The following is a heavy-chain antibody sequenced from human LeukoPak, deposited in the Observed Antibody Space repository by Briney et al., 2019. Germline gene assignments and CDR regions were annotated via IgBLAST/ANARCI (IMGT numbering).Heavy chain of an antibody. CDR2: ISRSGSPI. D-gene: IGHD6-13*01. V-gene: IGHV3-11*01. J-gene: IGHJ4*02. Sequence: PLGSLRLSCAASGFTFSDYCMIWIRQAPGKGLQWISYISRSGSPIYYADSVKGRLTISRDNAKNSLYLQMNSLRAEDTAVYYCARGRNSWHSTTDVDYWGQGTLVTVSS. CDR1: GFTFSDYC. CDR3: ARGRNSWHSTTDVDY.